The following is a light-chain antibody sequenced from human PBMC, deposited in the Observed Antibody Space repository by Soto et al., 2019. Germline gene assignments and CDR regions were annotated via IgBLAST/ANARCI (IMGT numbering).Light chain of an antibody. Sequence: EIVLTQSPGTLSLSPGERATLSCRASQSVSSSYLAWYQQKPGQAPRLLIYGASSRATGIPDRFSGSGSGTDFTLTISRLELEDFAVYYCQQYDSSPMTFGQGTKVEIK. CDR1: QSVSSSY. CDR3: QQYDSSPMT. J-gene: IGKJ1*01. V-gene: IGKV3-20*01. CDR2: GAS.